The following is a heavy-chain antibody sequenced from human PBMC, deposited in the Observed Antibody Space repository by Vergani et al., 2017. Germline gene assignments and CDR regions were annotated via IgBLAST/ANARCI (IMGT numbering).Heavy chain of an antibody. CDR1: GFTFDDYA. Sequence: EVQLVESGGGLVQPGRSLRLSCAASGFTFDDYAMHWVRQAPGKGLEWVSGISWNSGSIGYADSVKGRFTISRDNAKNSLYLQMNSLRAEDTAVYYCARDFGNEVGATVTGDYWGQGTLVTVSS. CDR3: ARDFGNEVGATVTGDY. J-gene: IGHJ4*02. CDR2: ISWNSGSI. D-gene: IGHD1-26*01. V-gene: IGHV3-9*01.